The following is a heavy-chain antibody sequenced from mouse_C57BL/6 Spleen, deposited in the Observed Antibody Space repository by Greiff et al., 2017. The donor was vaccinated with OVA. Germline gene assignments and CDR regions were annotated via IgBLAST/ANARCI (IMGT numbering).Heavy chain of an antibody. CDR3: ARSITDFDY. D-gene: IGHD2-4*01. Sequence: VQLQQSGPELVKPGASVKISCKASGYSFTGYYMHWVKQSPEKSLEWIGEINPSTGGTTYNQKFKAKATLTVDKSSSTAYMQLKSLTSEDSAVYYCARSITDFDYWGQGTTLTVSS. CDR1: GYSFTGYY. J-gene: IGHJ2*01. V-gene: IGHV1-42*01. CDR2: INPSTGGT.